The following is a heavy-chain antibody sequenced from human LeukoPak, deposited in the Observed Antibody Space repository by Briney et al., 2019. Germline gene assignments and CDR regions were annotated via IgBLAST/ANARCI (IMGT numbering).Heavy chain of an antibody. J-gene: IGHJ4*02. CDR1: GYTFTSYG. CDR2: ISAYNGNT. Sequence: GASVKVSCKASGYTFTSYGISCVRQAPGQGLEWMGWISAYNGNTNYAQKLQGRVTITTDTSTSTAYMELRSLRSDDTAVYYCARDFHYDSSPGYWGQGTLVTVSS. D-gene: IGHD3-22*01. CDR3: ARDFHYDSSPGY. V-gene: IGHV1-18*01.